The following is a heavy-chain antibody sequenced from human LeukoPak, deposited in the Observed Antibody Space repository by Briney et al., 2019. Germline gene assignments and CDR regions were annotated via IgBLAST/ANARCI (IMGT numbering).Heavy chain of an antibody. Sequence: SETLSLTCTVSGGSISGSHYYWGWIPQPPGKGLEWIGSIHYSGITYYNPSLKSRVTISVDTSKNQFSLKLSSVTAADTAVYYCARRRSITKVRGVTRTSAFDIWGQGTMVTVSS. CDR2: IHYSGIT. CDR3: ARRRSITKVRGVTRTSAFDI. V-gene: IGHV4-39*07. D-gene: IGHD3-10*01. J-gene: IGHJ3*02. CDR1: GGSISGSHYY.